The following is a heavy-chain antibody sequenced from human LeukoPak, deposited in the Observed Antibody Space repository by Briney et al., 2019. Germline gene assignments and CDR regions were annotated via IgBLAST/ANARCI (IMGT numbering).Heavy chain of an antibody. J-gene: IGHJ4*02. D-gene: IGHD3-10*01. V-gene: IGHV3-30*12. CDR2: ISDNGRRT. CDR3: ARDRIGKYSIDY. CDR1: GFTFGSYT. Sequence: GGSLRLSCAASGFTFGSYTMNWVRQAPGKGLEWVAFISDNGRRTYYLESVKGLFTISRDDSKNTLYLQMNSLGVEDTAVYYCARDRIGKYSIDYWGQGTLVTVSS.